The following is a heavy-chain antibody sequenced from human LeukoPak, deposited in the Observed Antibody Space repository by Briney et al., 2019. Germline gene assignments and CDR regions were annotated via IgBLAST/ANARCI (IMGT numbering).Heavy chain of an antibody. CDR1: GFTFSDYY. Sequence: GGSLRLSCAASGFTFSDYYMSWIRQAPGKGLERVSYISSRSSYTNYADSVKGRFTISRDNAKNSLHLQMNSLRAEDTAVYYCARESFSGDSSGYYGYWGQGTLVTVSS. CDR2: ISSRSSYT. CDR3: ARESFSGDSSGYYGY. V-gene: IGHV3-11*06. J-gene: IGHJ4*02. D-gene: IGHD3-22*01.